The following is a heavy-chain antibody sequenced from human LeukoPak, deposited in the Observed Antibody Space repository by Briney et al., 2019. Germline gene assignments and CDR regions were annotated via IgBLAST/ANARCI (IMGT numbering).Heavy chain of an antibody. CDR1: GFTVSSNY. D-gene: IGHD4-17*01. CDR3: ARDGTTVTARGLYFDY. CDR2: IYSGGST. J-gene: IGHJ4*02. Sequence: GGSLRLSCAASGFTVSSNYMSWVRQAPGKGLEWVSVIYSGGSTYYADSVKGRFTNSRDNSKNTLYLQMNSLRAEDTAVYYCARDGTTVTARGLYFDYWGQGTLVTVSS. V-gene: IGHV3-66*02.